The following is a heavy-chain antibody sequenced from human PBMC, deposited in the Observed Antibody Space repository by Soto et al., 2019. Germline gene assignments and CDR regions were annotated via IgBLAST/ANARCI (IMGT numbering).Heavy chain of an antibody. J-gene: IGHJ6*02. D-gene: IGHD3-10*01. V-gene: IGHV3-9*01. CDR1: GFTFDDYA. CDR3: AKDAITMVRGVTSYYGMDV. Sequence: EVQLVESGGGLVQPGRSLRLSCAASGFTFDDYAMHWVRQAPGKGLEWVSGISWNSGSIGYAASVKGRFTISRDNAKNSLYLQMNSLRAEDTALYYCAKDAITMVRGVTSYYGMDVWGQGTTVTVSS. CDR2: ISWNSGSI.